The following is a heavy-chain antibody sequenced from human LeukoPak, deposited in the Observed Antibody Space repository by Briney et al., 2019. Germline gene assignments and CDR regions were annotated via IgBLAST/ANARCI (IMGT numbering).Heavy chain of an antibody. Sequence: GGSLRLPCAASGFTSSSYWMHWVRQVPGKGLVWVSRISGDGTARNYADSVKGRFTISRDNSKNTLYLQMNSLRAEDTAVYYCARDRTTYYYDSSGYYVWGQGTLVTVSS. CDR1: GFTSSSYW. V-gene: IGHV3-74*01. J-gene: IGHJ4*02. D-gene: IGHD3-22*01. CDR2: ISGDGTAR. CDR3: ARDRTTYYYDSSGYYV.